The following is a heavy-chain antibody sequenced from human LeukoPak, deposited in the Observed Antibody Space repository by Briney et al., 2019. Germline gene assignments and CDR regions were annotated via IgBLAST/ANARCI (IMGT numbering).Heavy chain of an antibody. CDR3: ARDGAADFDY. V-gene: IGHV3-7*01. D-gene: IGHD6-25*01. CDR1: GFTFSSYW. J-gene: IGHJ4*02. Sequence: GGSLRLSCAASGFTFSSYWMSWVRQAPGKGREWVANIKQDGSEKYYVDSVKGRFTITRDNAKKSLYLQMNSLRAEDTAVYYCARDGAADFDYWGQGTLVTVSS. CDR2: IKQDGSEK.